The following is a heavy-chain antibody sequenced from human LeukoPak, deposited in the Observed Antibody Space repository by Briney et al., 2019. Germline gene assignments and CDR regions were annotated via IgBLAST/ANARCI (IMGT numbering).Heavy chain of an antibody. CDR1: GFTFSSYA. CDR3: ARVGGRDSSGWYVAFDI. V-gene: IGHV3-48*02. CDR2: ISSSSSTI. D-gene: IGHD6-19*01. Sequence: GGSLRLSCAASGFTFSSYAMSWVRQAPGKGLEWVSYISSSSSTIYYADSVKGRFTISRDNAKNSLYLQMNSLRDEDTAVYYCARVGGRDSSGWYVAFDIWGQGTMVTVSS. J-gene: IGHJ3*02.